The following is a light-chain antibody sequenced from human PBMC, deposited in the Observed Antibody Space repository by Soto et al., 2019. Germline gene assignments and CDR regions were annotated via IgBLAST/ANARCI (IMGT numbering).Light chain of an antibody. CDR3: QQSYSTPLT. J-gene: IGKJ4*01. CDR2: AAS. V-gene: IGKV1-39*01. CDR1: PSISNY. Sequence: EIQMTQSPSSLSASVGDRVTITCRASPSISNYLNWYQHKPAKAPELLIYAASNLQTGAPSRFSGSGSGTDFTLNISSLQPEDFATYYCQQSYSTPLTFGGGTKVEIK.